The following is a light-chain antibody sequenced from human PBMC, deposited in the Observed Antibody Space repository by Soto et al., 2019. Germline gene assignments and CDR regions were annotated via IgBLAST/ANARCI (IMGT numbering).Light chain of an antibody. CDR1: QGIRSD. Sequence: DIQMTQSPSSLPASVGDRVTIICRASQGIRSDLGWYQQKPGKAPKLLIYAASSLDGGVPSRFSGSGSGTEFTLTISSLQPEDFATYYCLQHNTYPYTFGQGTKLEIK. V-gene: IGKV1-17*01. CDR2: AAS. J-gene: IGKJ2*01. CDR3: LQHNTYPYT.